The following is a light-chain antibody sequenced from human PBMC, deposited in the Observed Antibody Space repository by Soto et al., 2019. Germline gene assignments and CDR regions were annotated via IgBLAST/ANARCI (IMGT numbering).Light chain of an antibody. CDR3: QYYGNSPLT. J-gene: IGKJ1*01. Sequence: EILLTRSPGTLSLSPGERATLSCRASPSISTSSLAWYRQKTGQAPRLLIYGAFNRATGIPDRFSGGGSGTDFTLTITRLETEDFEVYYCQYYGNSPLTFGQGTKGDIK. CDR2: GAF. V-gene: IGKV3-20*01. CDR1: PSISTSS.